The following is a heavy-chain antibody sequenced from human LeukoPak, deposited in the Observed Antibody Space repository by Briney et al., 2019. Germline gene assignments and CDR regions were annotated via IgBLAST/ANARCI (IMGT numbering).Heavy chain of an antibody. J-gene: IGHJ4*02. V-gene: IGHV1-2*02. Sequence: VKVSCKASGYTLTGYYMHWVRQAPGQGLEWMGWINPNSGGTNYAQKFQGRVTMTSDTSISTAYMELSGLRSDDTALYYCARGGGYSSSWYEAYWGQGTLVTVSS. D-gene: IGHD6-13*01. CDR2: INPNSGGT. CDR3: ARGGGYSSSWYEAY. CDR1: GYTLTGYY.